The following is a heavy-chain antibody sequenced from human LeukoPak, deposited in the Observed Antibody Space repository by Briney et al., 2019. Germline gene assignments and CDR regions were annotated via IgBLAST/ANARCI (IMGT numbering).Heavy chain of an antibody. Sequence: PSETLSLTCSVSSGSIFNSNWWSWVRQPPGKGLEWIGSIYYSGSTYYNPSLKSRVTISVDTSKNQFSLKLSSVTAADTAVYYCARDPGAPRGDWFDPWGQGTLVTVSS. J-gene: IGHJ5*02. D-gene: IGHD3-10*01. CDR1: SGSIFNSNW. CDR2: IYYSGST. V-gene: IGHV4-4*02. CDR3: ARDPGAPRGDWFDP.